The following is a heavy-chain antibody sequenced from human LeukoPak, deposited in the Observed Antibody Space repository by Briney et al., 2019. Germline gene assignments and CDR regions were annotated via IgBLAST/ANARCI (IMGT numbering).Heavy chain of an antibody. D-gene: IGHD2-8*02. V-gene: IGHV4-31*03. J-gene: IGHJ4*02. CDR2: IYHSGRS. CDR1: GDSISNGVKY. Sequence: NSSETLSLTCTVSGDSISNGVKYWSWIRQHPGRGLEWIGYIYHSGRSYYNPSLKSRITMSVDTSKDQFSLNLSSVTAADTALYYCARDQVECTGGTCQSRVGFDFWGQGTLVTVSS. CDR3: ARDQVECTGGTCQSRVGFDF.